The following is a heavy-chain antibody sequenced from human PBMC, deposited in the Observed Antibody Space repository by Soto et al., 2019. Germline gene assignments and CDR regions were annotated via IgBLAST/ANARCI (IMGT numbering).Heavy chain of an antibody. CDR2: IYYSGST. J-gene: IGHJ6*03. Sequence: SETLSLTCTVSGGSISSYYWSWIRQPPGKGLEWIGYIYYSGSTNYNPSLKSRVTISVDTSKNQFSLKLSSVTAADTAVYYCARGKLLWFGEFTHGEGYMDVWGKGTTVTVSS. CDR1: GGSISSYY. CDR3: ARGKLLWFGEFTHGEGYMDV. D-gene: IGHD3-10*01. V-gene: IGHV4-59*01.